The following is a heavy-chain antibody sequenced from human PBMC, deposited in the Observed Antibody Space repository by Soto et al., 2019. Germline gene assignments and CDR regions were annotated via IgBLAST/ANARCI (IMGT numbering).Heavy chain of an antibody. CDR1: GYTFTSYG. V-gene: IGHV1-18*01. J-gene: IGHJ5*02. D-gene: IGHD2-15*01. CDR3: ARALRSGYCSGGSCFFRWFDP. Sequence: GASVKVSCKASGYTFTSYGISWVRQAPGQGLEWMGWISAYNANTNYAQKLQGRVTMTTDTSTSTAYMELRSLRSDDTAVYYCARALRSGYCSGGSCFFRWFDPWGQGTLVTVSS. CDR2: ISAYNANT.